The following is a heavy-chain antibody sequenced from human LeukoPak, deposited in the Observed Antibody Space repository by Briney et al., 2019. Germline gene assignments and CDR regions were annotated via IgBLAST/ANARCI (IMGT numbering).Heavy chain of an antibody. Sequence: SETLSLTCTVSGGSISSYYWSWIRQPPGKGLEWTGYIYYSGSTNYNPSLKSRVTISVDTSKNQFSLKLSSVTAADTAVYYCARHFVLKRGIAVAAPFDYWGQGTLVTVSS. V-gene: IGHV4-59*08. CDR3: ARHFVLKRGIAVAAPFDY. CDR2: IYYSGST. CDR1: GGSISSYY. D-gene: IGHD6-19*01. J-gene: IGHJ4*02.